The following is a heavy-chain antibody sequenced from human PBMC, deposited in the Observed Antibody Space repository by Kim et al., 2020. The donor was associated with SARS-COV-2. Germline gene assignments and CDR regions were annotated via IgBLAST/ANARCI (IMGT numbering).Heavy chain of an antibody. CDR1: GFTFDDYA. CDR2: ISWNSGSI. J-gene: IGHJ4*02. D-gene: IGHD3-16*02. Sequence: GGSLRLSCAASGFTFDDYAMHWVRQAPGKGLEWVSGISWNSGSIGYADSVKGRFTISRDNAKNSLYLQMNSLRAEDTALCYCAKGQGERYCSGGSCYFYDYVWGSYRYTGIDYWGQGTLVTVSS. V-gene: IGHV3-9*01. CDR3: AKGQGERYCSGGSCYFYDYVWGSYRYTGIDY.